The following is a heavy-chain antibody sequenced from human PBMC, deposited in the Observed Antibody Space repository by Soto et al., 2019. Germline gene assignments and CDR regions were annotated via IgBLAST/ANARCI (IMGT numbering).Heavy chain of an antibody. CDR2: INGGGDAT. CDR1: GFRFSSFA. V-gene: IGHV3-23*01. D-gene: IGHD6-13*01. Sequence: EVQLLESGGGLVHPGGSLRLPCAASGFRFSSFAMSWVRQTPGEGLEWVAGINGGGDATYYTDSVRGRFAISRDNXXXXXXXXXXXXXXXXXXVYYCAXXSAATGIPFFDYWGQGTLVTVSS. CDR3: AXXSAATGIPFFDY. J-gene: IGHJ4*02.